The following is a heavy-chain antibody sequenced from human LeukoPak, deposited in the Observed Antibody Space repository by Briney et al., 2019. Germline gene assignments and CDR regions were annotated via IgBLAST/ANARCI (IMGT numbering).Heavy chain of an antibody. CDR2: ISSSGSTI. J-gene: IGHJ4*02. D-gene: IGHD1-26*01. Sequence: PGGSLRLSCAVSGFTFSDYYMSWIRQAPGKGLEWVSYISSSGSTIYYADSMKGRFTISRDNSKNTLYLQLNSLRAEDTAVYYCARDRGYSGSYLVDSWGQGTLVTVSS. V-gene: IGHV3-11*04. CDR3: ARDRGYSGSYLVDS. CDR1: GFTFSDYY.